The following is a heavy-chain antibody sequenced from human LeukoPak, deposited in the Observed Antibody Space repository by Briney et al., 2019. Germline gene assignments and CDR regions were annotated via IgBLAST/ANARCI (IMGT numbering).Heavy chain of an antibody. CDR1: GGSISSYY. V-gene: IGHV4-59*12. Sequence: SETLSLTCTVSGGSISSYYWSWIRQPPGKGLEWIGYIYYSGSTNYNPSLKSRVTISVDTSKNQFSLLLHSVTAADTAVYYCARVWLSSGSYWYFDFWGRGTLVIVSS. CDR3: ARVWLSSGSYWYFDF. CDR2: IYYSGST. D-gene: IGHD3-22*01. J-gene: IGHJ2*01.